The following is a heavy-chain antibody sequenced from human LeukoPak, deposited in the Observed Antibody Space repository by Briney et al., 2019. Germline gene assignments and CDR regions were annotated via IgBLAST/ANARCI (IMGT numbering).Heavy chain of an antibody. CDR2: ISSSSSYI. V-gene: IGHV3-21*01. CDR3: ARDRYGGSSMDV. Sequence: PGGSLRLSCAASGFTFSSYSMNWVCQAPGKGLEWVSSISSSSSYIYYADSVKGRFTISRDNAKNSLYLQMNSLRAEDTAVYYCARDRYGGSSMDVWGKGTTVTVSS. J-gene: IGHJ6*03. D-gene: IGHD3-16*02. CDR1: GFTFSSYS.